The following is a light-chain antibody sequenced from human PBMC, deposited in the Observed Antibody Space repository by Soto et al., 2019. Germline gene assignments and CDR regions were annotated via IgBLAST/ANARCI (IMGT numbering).Light chain of an antibody. V-gene: IGLV2-8*01. CDR1: SSDVGGYNY. CDR3: SSYAGSILYV. J-gene: IGLJ1*01. Sequence: QSALTQPPSASGSPGQSVTISCTGTSSDVGGYNYVSWYQQHPGKAPKLMIYEVSKRPSGVPDRFSGSKSGNTASLTVSGLQAEDEADYHCSSYAGSILYVFGTGTKLPVL. CDR2: EVS.